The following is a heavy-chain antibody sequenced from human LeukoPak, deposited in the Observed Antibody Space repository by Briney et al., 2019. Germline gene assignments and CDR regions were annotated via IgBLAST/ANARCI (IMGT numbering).Heavy chain of an antibody. CDR3: ARDTWDYYDSSGYDY. V-gene: IGHV4-39*07. Sequence: SQTLSLTCTVSGGSISSSSYYWGWIRQPPGKGLEWIGSIYYSGSTYYNPSLKSRVTISVDTSKNQFSLKLSSVTAADTAVYYCARDTWDYYDSSGYDYWGQGTLVTVSS. CDR2: IYYSGST. CDR1: GGSISSSSYY. D-gene: IGHD3-22*01. J-gene: IGHJ4*02.